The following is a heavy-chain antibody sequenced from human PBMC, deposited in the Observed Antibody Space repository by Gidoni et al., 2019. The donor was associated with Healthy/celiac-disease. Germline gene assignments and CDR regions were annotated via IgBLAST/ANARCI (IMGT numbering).Heavy chain of an antibody. J-gene: IGHJ6*02. Sequence: QVQLVQSGAEVKKPGASVKVSCKASGYTFTSYDINWVRQATGQGLEWMGWMNPNSGNTGYAQKFQGRVTMTRNTSISTAYMELSSLRSEDTAVYYCARLLTSRGGRMWGNYYYYGMDVWGQGTTVTASS. CDR3: ARLLTSRGGRMWGNYYYYGMDV. CDR1: GYTFTSYD. CDR2: MNPNSGNT. V-gene: IGHV1-8*01. D-gene: IGHD3-16*01.